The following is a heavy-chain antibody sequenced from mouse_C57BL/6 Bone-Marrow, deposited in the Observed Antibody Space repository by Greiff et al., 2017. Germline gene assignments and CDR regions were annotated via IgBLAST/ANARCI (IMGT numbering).Heavy chain of an antibody. CDR2: IWRGGST. CDR1: GFSLTSYG. CDR3: AKNFPYYYGSSDYAMDY. D-gene: IGHD1-1*01. J-gene: IGHJ4*01. V-gene: IGHV2-5*01. Sequence: VMLVESGPGLVQPSQSLSITCTVSGFSLTSYGVHWVRQSPGKGLEWLGVIWRGGSTDYNAAFMSRLSITKDNSKSQVFFKMNSLQADDTAIYYCAKNFPYYYGSSDYAMDYWGQGTSVTVSS.